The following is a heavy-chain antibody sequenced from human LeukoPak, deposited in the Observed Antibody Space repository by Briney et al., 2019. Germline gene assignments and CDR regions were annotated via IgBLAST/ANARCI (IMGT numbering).Heavy chain of an antibody. CDR3: ARKYCTGGACYGMDV. J-gene: IGHJ6*02. CDR1: GFTFNTYV. Sequence: GGSLRLSCAASGFTFNTYVMSWVRQAPGKGLEWVSVISGSGGNTNYADSVKGRLTISRDNSKNTLFLQMYSLRAEDTAIYYCARKYCTGGACYGMDVWGQGTTVTVSS. D-gene: IGHD2-8*02. V-gene: IGHV3-23*01. CDR2: ISGSGGNT.